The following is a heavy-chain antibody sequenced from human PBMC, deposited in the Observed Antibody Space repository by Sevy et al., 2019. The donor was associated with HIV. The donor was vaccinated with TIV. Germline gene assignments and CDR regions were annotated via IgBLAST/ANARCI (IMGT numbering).Heavy chain of an antibody. CDR3: ATGDTAMITDLDY. J-gene: IGHJ4*02. CDR2: IDSGGLT. CDR1: GFSFSNNA. V-gene: IGHV3-23*01. D-gene: IGHD5-18*01. Sequence: GGSLRLSCGASGFSFSNNAMNWVRQAPGKGPEWVSGIDSGGLTYYADSVKGRFTISRDNSMEMLFLQMNSLRHDDTAVYYCATGDTAMITDLDYWGQGTLVTVSS.